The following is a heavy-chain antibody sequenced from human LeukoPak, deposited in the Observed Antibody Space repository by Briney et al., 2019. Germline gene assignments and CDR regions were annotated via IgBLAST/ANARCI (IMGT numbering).Heavy chain of an antibody. Sequence: ASVKVSCKASGYTFTSYAMHWVRQAPGQRLEWMGWINAGNGNTKYSQKFQGRVTITRDTSASTAYMELSSLRSEDTAVYYCARAGHIVVVSAAKADYYYGMDVWGQGTTVTVSS. D-gene: IGHD2-2*01. CDR2: INAGNGNT. J-gene: IGHJ6*02. CDR3: ARAGHIVVVSAAKADYYYGMDV. V-gene: IGHV1-3*01. CDR1: GYTFTSYA.